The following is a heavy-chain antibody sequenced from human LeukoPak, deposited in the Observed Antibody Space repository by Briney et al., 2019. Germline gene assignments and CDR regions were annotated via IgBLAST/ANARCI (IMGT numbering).Heavy chain of an antibody. CDR3: ARDGEGWGLDY. D-gene: IGHD7-27*01. CDR1: GYTFTSYG. CDR2: ISAYNGNT. J-gene: IGHJ4*02. Sequence: ASVKVSCKASGYTFTSYGISWVRQAPGQGLEWMGWISAYNGNTNYAQKLQGRVTMTRDTSISTAYMELSRLRSDDTAVYYCARDGEGWGLDYWGQGTLVTVSS. V-gene: IGHV1-18*01.